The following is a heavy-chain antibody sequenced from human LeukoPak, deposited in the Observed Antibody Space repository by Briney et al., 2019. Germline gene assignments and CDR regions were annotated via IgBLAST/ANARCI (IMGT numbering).Heavy chain of an antibody. J-gene: IGHJ6*03. V-gene: IGHV3-23*01. CDR1: GFTFANYA. D-gene: IGHD3-16*01. Sequence: PGGSLRLSCAVSGFTFANYAMTWVRPAPGKGLESVSSISTDGTTYYAHSVKGRFTISRDNSKNTLYLQMSSLRAEDTAVYYCAKLGHGGYYSYMDVWGKGTTVTVSS. CDR2: ISTDGTT. CDR3: AKLGHGGYYSYMDV.